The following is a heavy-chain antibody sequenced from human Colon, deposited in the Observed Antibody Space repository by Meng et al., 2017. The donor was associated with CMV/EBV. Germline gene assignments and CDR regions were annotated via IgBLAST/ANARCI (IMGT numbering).Heavy chain of an antibody. CDR2: IDPKTGGT. CDR1: GYRFTDFY. V-gene: IGHV1-2*02. Sequence: VHLVQSGAAVKKPGASVKLSCRRSGYRFTDFYIQGARLARGQGLEWVGWIDPKTGGTQYAENLRGRVTMTRDTSVDTVYMELNSLTFDDTAVYFCARDWWNGNSDYFDYWGQGALVTVSS. CDR3: ARDWWNGNSDYFDY. D-gene: IGHD4-23*01. J-gene: IGHJ4*02.